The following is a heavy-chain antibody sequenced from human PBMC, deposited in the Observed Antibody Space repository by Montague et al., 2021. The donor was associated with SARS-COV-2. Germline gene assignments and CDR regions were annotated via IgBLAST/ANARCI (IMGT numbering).Heavy chain of an antibody. D-gene: IGHD3-3*01. CDR1: GVSIANYY. CDR3: ARIERGFWRDLVVFDV. Sequence: SETLSLTCSVSGVSIANYYWSWIRQFPGKELEWIGTVSNTGSTNKNHSLMSRVTISRDTSSGQVSMRLRSVTAADTAFYFCARIERGFWRDLVVFDVWGPGTLVTVSS. J-gene: IGHJ3*01. CDR2: VSNTGST. V-gene: IGHV4-59*12.